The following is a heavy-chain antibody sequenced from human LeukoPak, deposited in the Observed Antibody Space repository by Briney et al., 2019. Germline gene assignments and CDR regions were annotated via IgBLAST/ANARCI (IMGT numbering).Heavy chain of an antibody. CDR2: IKEDGSET. CDR1: GFSFSTYW. V-gene: IGHV3-7*01. CDR3: GRDSFETDIDY. D-gene: IGHD1-14*01. Sequence: GGSLRLSCAASGFSFSTYWMSWVRQAPGKGLEWVANIKEDGSETYYVDSLRGRFTISRDNVKNSLYLQINSLRAEDTAVYYRGRDSFETDIDYWGQGTLVTVSS. J-gene: IGHJ4*02.